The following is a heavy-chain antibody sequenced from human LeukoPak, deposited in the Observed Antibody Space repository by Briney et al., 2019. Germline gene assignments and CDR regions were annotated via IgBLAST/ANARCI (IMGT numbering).Heavy chain of an antibody. CDR2: IIPIFGTA. Sequence: WASVKVSCKASGGTFSSYAISWVRQAPGQGLEWMGGIIPIFGTANYAQKFQGRVTITTDESTNTAYMELSSLRSEDTAVYYCATRPRLQNSRSSWNYYYYMDVWGKGTTVTVSS. V-gene: IGHV1-69*05. CDR3: ATRPRLQNSRSSWNYYYYMDV. D-gene: IGHD6-13*01. CDR1: GGTFSSYA. J-gene: IGHJ6*03.